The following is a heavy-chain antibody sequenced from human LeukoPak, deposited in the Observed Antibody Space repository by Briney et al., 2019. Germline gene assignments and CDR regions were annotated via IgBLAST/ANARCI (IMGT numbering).Heavy chain of an antibody. V-gene: IGHV4-30-2*01. J-gene: IGHJ2*01. CDR2: IYDSGST. CDR3: ARGKSGSYRYWYFDL. CDR1: GGSITSGGYY. D-gene: IGHD3-10*01. Sequence: SQTLSLTCTVSGGSITSGGYYWSWIRQPPGEGLEWIVYIYDSGSTYYNPSLKSRVTISVDRSKNQFSLNLTSVTAADTAVYYCARGKSGSYRYWYFDLWGRGTLVTVSS.